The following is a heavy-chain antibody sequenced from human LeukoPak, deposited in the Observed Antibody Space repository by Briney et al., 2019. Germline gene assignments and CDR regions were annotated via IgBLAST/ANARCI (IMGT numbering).Heavy chain of an antibody. J-gene: IGHJ3*02. CDR2: IWYDGSQK. CDR1: GFTFTSYG. V-gene: IGHV3-33*01. CDR3: ARDRQGTPGTFDI. D-gene: IGHD1-1*01. Sequence: PGGSLRLSCAVSGFTFTSYGMHWVRQGPGKGLEWVADIWYDGSQKYYADSVKGRFTISRDNSKNTLYLQMNSLRAEDTAVYYCARDRQGTPGTFDIWGQGTMVTVSP.